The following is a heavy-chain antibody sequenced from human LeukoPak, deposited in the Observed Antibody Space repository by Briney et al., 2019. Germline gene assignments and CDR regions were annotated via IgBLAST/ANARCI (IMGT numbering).Heavy chain of an antibody. V-gene: IGHV3-15*01. CDR3: VTRVKSTGDY. J-gene: IGHJ4*02. Sequence: GGSLRLSCAASGFTYSSYGMHWVRQASGKGLEWIGRIKTKTEGGTTEYAAPMKGRFTISRDDSKNTMYLQMNSLKTEDTALYYCVTRVKSTGDYWGQGTLVTVSS. CDR2: IKTKTEGGTT. CDR1: GFTYSSYG. D-gene: IGHD1-14*01.